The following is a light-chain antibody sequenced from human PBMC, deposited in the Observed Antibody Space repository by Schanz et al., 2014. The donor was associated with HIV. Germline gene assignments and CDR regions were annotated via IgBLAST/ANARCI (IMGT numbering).Light chain of an antibody. CDR2: DVP. J-gene: IGKJ2*01. CDR1: QSVSSH. Sequence: EIVLTQSPATLSLSPGERATLSCRASQSVSSHLAWYQQKPGQAPRLLIYDVPKRSTGIPARFSGSGSGTDYTLTISRLEPEDFAVYYCQQYGSSPLYTFGQGTKLEIK. CDR3: QQYGSSPLYT. V-gene: IGKV3-20*01.